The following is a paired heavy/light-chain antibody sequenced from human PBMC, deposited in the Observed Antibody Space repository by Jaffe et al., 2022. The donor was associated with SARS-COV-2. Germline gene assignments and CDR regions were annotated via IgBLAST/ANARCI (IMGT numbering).Light chain of an antibody. Sequence: QTVVTQEPSFSVSPGGTVTLTCGLSSGSVSTTHYPSWYQQTPGQAPRTLIYSTTTRSSGVPDRFSGSILGNKAALTIAGAQADDESDYYCLLYMGSGIWVFGGGTKLTVL. CDR1: SGSVSTTHY. J-gene: IGLJ2*01. CDR2: STT. V-gene: IGLV8-61*01. CDR3: LLYMGSGIWV.
Heavy chain of an antibody. CDR3: AKRIAVATTHKAFDL. CDR1: GFTFSSYA. CDR2: LDRSGRDT. J-gene: IGHJ3*01. D-gene: IGHD6-19*01. Sequence: EVQLLESGGGLVQPGGSLRLSCAASGFTFSSYAMGWVRQAPGKGLEYLSLLDRSGRDTYYADSVKGRFTISRDNSKNTLYLQMNSLRAEDTAVYYCAKRIAVATTHKAFDLWGQGTMVTVSS. V-gene: IGHV3-23*05.